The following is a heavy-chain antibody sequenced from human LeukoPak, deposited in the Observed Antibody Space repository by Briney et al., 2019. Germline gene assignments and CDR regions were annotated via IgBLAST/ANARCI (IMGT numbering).Heavy chain of an antibody. Sequence: SETLSLTCTVSGGSISSYYWNWIRQPAGKGLEWIGRIYTSGSTNYNPSLKSRVTMSVDTSKNQFSLKLSSVTAADTAVYYCARTKVGYSYGSDYFDYWGQGTLVTVSS. CDR1: GGSISSYY. CDR2: IYTSGST. CDR3: ARTKVGYSYGSDYFDY. D-gene: IGHD5-18*01. J-gene: IGHJ4*02. V-gene: IGHV4-4*07.